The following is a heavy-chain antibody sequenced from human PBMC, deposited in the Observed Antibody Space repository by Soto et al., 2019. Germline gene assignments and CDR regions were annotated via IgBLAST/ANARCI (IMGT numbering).Heavy chain of an antibody. CDR1: GGDFSSYS. CDR3: ARDLGPSFYYDSDGPLNPFDI. J-gene: IGHJ3*02. V-gene: IGHV1-69*01. CDR2: IIPMFGTP. D-gene: IGHD3-22*01. Sequence: QVQLVQSGAEVKKPGSSVKVSCKTSGGDFSSYSMNWVRQAPGQGPEWMGGIIPMFGTPNYAPRFQGRVTIAADESTTTVYMELSSLTSADTAVYYCARDLGPSFYYDSDGPLNPFDIWGQGTMVTVSS.